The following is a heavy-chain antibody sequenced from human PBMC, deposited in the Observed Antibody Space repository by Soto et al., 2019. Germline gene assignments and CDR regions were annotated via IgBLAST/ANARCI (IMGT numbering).Heavy chain of an antibody. D-gene: IGHD2-15*01. CDR3: ARGDCAGGSCQTYGLDV. CDR2: INAGNGDT. J-gene: IGHJ6*02. Sequence: QVQLMQSGTEEKNPGASVKVSCKASGYTFTSYAIHWVRQAPGQKLEWMGWINAGNGDTKYSQNFQGRVIIIRDTSASTGYMEVSSLTSEDTAVYYCARGDCAGGSCQTYGLDVWGQGTTVTVSS. CDR1: GYTFTSYA. V-gene: IGHV1-3*05.